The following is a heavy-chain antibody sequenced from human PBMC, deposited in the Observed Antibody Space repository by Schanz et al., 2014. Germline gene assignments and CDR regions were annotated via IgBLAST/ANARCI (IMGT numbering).Heavy chain of an antibody. CDR1: GDTFRSYT. Sequence: QVQLVQSGAEVKKPGSSVKVSCKASGDTFRSYTINWVRHAPGQGLEWMGRIIPITGITNYAQKFQGRVTFTADKSTSPAFLEVNSLRSEDPAVYYCARTGYDPSLTHWGQGTLVTVSS. CDR2: IIPITGIT. D-gene: IGHD5-12*01. CDR3: ARTGYDPSLTH. J-gene: IGHJ4*02. V-gene: IGHV1-69*02.